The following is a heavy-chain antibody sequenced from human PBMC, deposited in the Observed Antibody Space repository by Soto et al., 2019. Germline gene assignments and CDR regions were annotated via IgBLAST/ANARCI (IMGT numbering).Heavy chain of an antibody. CDR2: INSDGSST. CDR3: ARQAAPAAFDI. Sequence: GGSLRLSCAVSGFTFSSYWMHWVRQAPGKGLVWVSRINSDGSSTSYAASVKGRFTISRDNAKNTLYLQMNSLRAEDTAVDDCARQAAPAAFDIWGQGTMVTVSS. D-gene: IGHD2-15*01. CDR1: GFTFSSYW. V-gene: IGHV3-74*01. J-gene: IGHJ3*02.